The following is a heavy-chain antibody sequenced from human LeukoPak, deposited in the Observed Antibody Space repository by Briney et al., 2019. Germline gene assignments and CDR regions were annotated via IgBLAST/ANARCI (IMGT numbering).Heavy chain of an antibody. CDR2: MNQDGSAK. CDR1: GFTFSDSW. J-gene: IGHJ6*02. CDR3: ARDYYGSGTYYEYYGMDV. Sequence: GGSLRLSCAASGFTFSDSWMSWVRQAPGKGLEWVANMNQDGSAKDYVDSVKGRFTISRDNARNSLYLQMSSLRAEDTAVYYCARDYYGSGTYYEYYGMDVWGQGTTVTVSS. D-gene: IGHD3-10*01. V-gene: IGHV3-7*01.